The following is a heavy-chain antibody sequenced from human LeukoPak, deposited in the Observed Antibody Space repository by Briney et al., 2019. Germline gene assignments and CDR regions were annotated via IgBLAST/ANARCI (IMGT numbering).Heavy chain of an antibody. V-gene: IGHV3-74*01. CDR1: GFSFSNYW. Sequence: GGSLRLSCAASGFSFSNYWMHWVRQAPGEGLVWVSRINSDETGTSYAGSVKGRFTISRDSAENTLYLQMNSLRAEDTAVYYCARDGSLPDYWGQGTLVTVSS. CDR2: INSDETGT. CDR3: ARDGSLPDY. J-gene: IGHJ4*02.